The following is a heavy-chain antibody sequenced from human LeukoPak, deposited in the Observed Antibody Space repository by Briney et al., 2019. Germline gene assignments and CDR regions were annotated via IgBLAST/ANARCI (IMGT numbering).Heavy chain of an antibody. CDR2: IKSKTYGGTT. D-gene: IGHD3-16*01. CDR1: GFTFSDYA. Sequence: GGPLRLSCTTSGFTFSDYAMSWVRQAPGKGLEWVGFIKSKTYGGTTEYAASVKGRFTISRDDSKSIAYLQMNSLKTEDTAVFYCTSHFLGDLDYWGQGTLVTVSS. CDR3: TSHFLGDLDY. V-gene: IGHV3-49*04. J-gene: IGHJ4*02.